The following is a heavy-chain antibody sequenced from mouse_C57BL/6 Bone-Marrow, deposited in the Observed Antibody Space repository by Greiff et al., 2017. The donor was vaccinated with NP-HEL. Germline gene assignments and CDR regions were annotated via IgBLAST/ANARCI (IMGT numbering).Heavy chain of an antibody. V-gene: IGHV14-3*01. CDR2: IDPANGNT. Sequence: VQLQQSVAELVRPGASVKLSCTASGFNIKNTYMHWVKQRPEQGLEWIGRIDPANGNTKYAPKFQGKATITADTSSNTAYLQLSSLTSEYTAIYYCALDYYGSPAWFACWGQGTMVTVSA. CDR1: GFNIKNTY. D-gene: IGHD1-1*01. J-gene: IGHJ3*01. CDR3: ALDYYGSPAWFAC.